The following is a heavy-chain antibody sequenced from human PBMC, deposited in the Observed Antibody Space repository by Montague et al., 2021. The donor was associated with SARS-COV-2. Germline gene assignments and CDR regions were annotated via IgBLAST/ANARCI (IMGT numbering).Heavy chain of an antibody. Sequence: PALVKPTQTLTLPCTFSGFSLSTSGMCVSWIRQPPGKALEWLALIDWDXDKYYSTSLKTRLTISKDTSKNQVVLTMTNMDPVDTATYYCARGRYGGNRGYYFDYWGQGTLVTVSS. D-gene: IGHD4-23*01. CDR3: ARGRYGGNRGYYFDY. CDR1: GFSLSTSGMC. CDR2: IDWDXDK. V-gene: IGHV2-70*01. J-gene: IGHJ4*02.